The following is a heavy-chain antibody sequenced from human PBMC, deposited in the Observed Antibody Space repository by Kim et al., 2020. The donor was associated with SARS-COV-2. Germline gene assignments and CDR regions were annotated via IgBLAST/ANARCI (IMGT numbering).Heavy chain of an antibody. D-gene: IGHD4-17*01. J-gene: IGHJ6*02. V-gene: IGHV1-8*01. CDR3: ARRLRPHMDV. Sequence: SAPQFPCRVTMTRNTSMSTAYMELSSLRSEDTAVYYCARRLRPHMDVWGQGTTVTVSS.